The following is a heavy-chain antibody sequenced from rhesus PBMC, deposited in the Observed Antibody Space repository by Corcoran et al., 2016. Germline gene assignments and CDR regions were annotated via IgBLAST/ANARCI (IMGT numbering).Heavy chain of an antibody. V-gene: IGHV3-30*02. CDR1: GFTFSNSW. CDR2: IKRTAERETE. CDR3: TTGSEYCTGSGCYDYFDY. Sequence: EVQLVESGAGLVQPGGSLRLSCAASGFTFSNSWMSWVRQAPGKGLEWVARIKRTAERETENYAADEKCRCTISRDDSKNTMYLQMNSLKTEDTAVYYCTTGSEYCTGSGCYDYFDYWGQGVLVTVSS. J-gene: IGHJ4*01. D-gene: IGHD2-21*01.